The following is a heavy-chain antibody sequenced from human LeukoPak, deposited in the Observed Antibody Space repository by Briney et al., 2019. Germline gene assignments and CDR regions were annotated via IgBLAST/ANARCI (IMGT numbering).Heavy chain of an antibody. J-gene: IGHJ3*02. V-gene: IGHV1-2*02. D-gene: IGHD3-16*02. CDR3: ARGEMITFGGVTVISTFDI. CDR2: INRNRGGR. Sequence: ASVKVSCKASGYTFTGYYMHWVRQAPGQGLEWMGWINRNRGGRNYAQKFQGRVTMTRATSISTAYMELSRLRSDDTAVYSGARGEMITFGGVTVISTFDIWGQGTMVTVS. CDR1: GYTFTGYY.